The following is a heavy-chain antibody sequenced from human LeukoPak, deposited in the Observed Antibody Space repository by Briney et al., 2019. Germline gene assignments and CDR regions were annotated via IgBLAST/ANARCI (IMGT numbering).Heavy chain of an antibody. CDR3: ARERFDSSGSPLYYFDN. V-gene: IGHV3-30*02. CDR2: IWSDGSNK. CDR1: GFTFSSYD. Sequence: GGSLRPSCAASGFTFSSYDMHWVRQAPGKGLEWVAFIWSDGSNKYYADSVKGRFTISRDNSKNTLFLQMNSLRAEDTAVYYCARERFDSSGSPLYYFDNWGQGTLVTVSS. D-gene: IGHD6-25*01. J-gene: IGHJ4*02.